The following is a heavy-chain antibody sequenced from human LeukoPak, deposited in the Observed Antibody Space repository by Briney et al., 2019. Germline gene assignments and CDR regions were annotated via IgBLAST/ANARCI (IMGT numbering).Heavy chain of an antibody. CDR3: ARELDYGDSPHFDY. CDR1: GFTFSSYS. Sequence: PGGSLRLSCAASGFTFSSYSMNWVRQAPGKGLEWVSSISSSSSCIYYADSVKGRFTISRDNAKNSLYLQMNSLRAEDTAVYYCARELDYGDSPHFDYWGQGTLVTVSS. D-gene: IGHD4-17*01. CDR2: ISSSSSCI. J-gene: IGHJ4*02. V-gene: IGHV3-21*01.